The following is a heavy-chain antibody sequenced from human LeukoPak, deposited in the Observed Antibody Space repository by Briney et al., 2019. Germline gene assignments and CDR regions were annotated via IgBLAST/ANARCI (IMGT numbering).Heavy chain of an antibody. CDR3: AKVVTTLDY. CDR2: ISGSGGST. Sequence: GGSLRLSCAASGFTFTNAWMTWVRQAPGKGLEWVSAISGSGGSTYYADSVKGRFTISRDNSKNTLYLQMNSLRAEDTAVYYCAKVVTTLDYWGQGTLVTVSS. J-gene: IGHJ4*02. D-gene: IGHD4-11*01. V-gene: IGHV3-23*01. CDR1: GFTFTNAW.